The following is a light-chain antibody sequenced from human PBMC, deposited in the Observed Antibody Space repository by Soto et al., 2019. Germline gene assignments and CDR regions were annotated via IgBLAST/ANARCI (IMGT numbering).Light chain of an antibody. Sequence: QSVLTQPPSASGTPGQVFTISCSGSNSNIGDNSVNWYQQLPGTAPKLLIYSDNRLPSGVPDRFSGSKSGTSASLAISGLQSEDEAEYYCAAWDDSLNGLLFGGGTQLTVL. CDR2: SDN. CDR1: NSNIGDNS. CDR3: AAWDDSLNGLL. V-gene: IGLV1-44*01. J-gene: IGLJ3*02.